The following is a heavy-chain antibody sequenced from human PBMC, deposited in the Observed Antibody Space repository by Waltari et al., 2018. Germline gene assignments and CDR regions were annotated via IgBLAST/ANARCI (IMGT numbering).Heavy chain of an antibody. Sequence: EVQLVETGGGLIQPGGSLRLSCAASGFTVRNNFVSWVRQSPGKGRDWVSVMYGGGNTYYADSVKGRFTISRDNSKNTVYLQMNSLGAEDTALYYCAGGRFEYWGQGTLVTVSS. V-gene: IGHV3-53*02. CDR3: AGGRFEY. CDR1: GFTVRNNF. CDR2: MYGGGNT. D-gene: IGHD3-16*01. J-gene: IGHJ4*02.